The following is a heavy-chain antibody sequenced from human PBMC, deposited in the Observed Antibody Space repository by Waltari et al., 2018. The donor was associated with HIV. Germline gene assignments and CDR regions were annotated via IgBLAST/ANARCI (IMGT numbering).Heavy chain of an antibody. V-gene: IGHV1-69*01. CDR3: ACADRDQSGSYYIFDY. CDR1: GGTRRHS. CDR2: IIPIFGTP. D-gene: IGHD1-26*01. Sequence: QVQLVQSGAEVKKPGSSVKVSCKATGGTRRHSFSWVRQAPGQGLEWLGGIIPIFGTPNYAQKFQGRVTISADESATSVYLEMKTLRSDDTATYFCACADRDQSGSYYIFDYWG. J-gene: IGHJ4*01.